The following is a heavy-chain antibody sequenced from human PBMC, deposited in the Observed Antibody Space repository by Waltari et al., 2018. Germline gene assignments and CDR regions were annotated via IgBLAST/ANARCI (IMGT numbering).Heavy chain of an antibody. Sequence: QVQLVQSGAEVKKPGSSVKVSCKASGGTFSSYTISWVRQAPGQGLEWMGRIIPILGIANYAQKFQGRVTITADKSTSTAYMELSSLRSEDTAVYYCARDNCSGGSCYPPLFDYWGQGTPVTVSS. CDR3: ARDNCSGGSCYPPLFDY. V-gene: IGHV1-69*08. CDR2: IIPILGIA. J-gene: IGHJ4*02. CDR1: GGTFSSYT. D-gene: IGHD2-15*01.